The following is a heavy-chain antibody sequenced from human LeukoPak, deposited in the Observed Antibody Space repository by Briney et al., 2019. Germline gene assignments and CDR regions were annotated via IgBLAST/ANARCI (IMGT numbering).Heavy chain of an antibody. CDR3: ARHCRYYDSSGCVDI. CDR2: IYPGDSDT. CDR1: GSSFTSYW. Sequence: GESLQISCQGSGSSFTSYWIGWVRQLPGKGLEWMGIIYPGDSDTRYSPSFQGQVTISADKSISTAYLQWSSLKASDTAMYYCARHCRYYDSSGCVDIWGQGTMVTVSS. J-gene: IGHJ3*02. V-gene: IGHV5-51*01. D-gene: IGHD3-22*01.